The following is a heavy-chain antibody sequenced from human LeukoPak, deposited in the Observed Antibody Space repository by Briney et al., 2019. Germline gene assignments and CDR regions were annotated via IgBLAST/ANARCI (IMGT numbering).Heavy chain of an antibody. CDR2: IDRDGRVQ. CDR3: ARDLLNDEGSSYFFDQ. V-gene: IGHV3-7*01. Sequence: GGSLRLSCTASGFTTHYWLNWVRQSPGKGLEWVANIDRDGRVQHYVDSVEGRFTISRDSAKNSLALQMHSLRAEDTAVYYCARDLLNDEGSSYFFDQWGQGTLVTVAS. CDR1: GFTTHYW. J-gene: IGHJ4*02. D-gene: IGHD2-2*01.